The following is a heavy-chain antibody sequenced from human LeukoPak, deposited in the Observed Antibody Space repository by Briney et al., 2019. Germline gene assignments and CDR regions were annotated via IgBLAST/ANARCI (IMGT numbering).Heavy chain of an antibody. J-gene: IGHJ2*01. D-gene: IGHD2-15*01. CDR2: IYYSGST. Sequence: PSETLSLTCTVSGGSISSYYWSWIRQPPGKGLEWIGYIYYSGSTNYNPSLKSRVTISVDTSNNQFSLKLRSVTAADTAVYYCARRYCSGGSCYLFDLWGRGTLVTVSS. CDR1: GGSISSYY. CDR3: ARRYCSGGSCYLFDL. V-gene: IGHV4-59*08.